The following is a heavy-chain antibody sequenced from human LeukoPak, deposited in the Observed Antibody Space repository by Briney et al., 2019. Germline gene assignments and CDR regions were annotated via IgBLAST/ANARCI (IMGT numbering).Heavy chain of an antibody. CDR1: GGSISSTSYY. CDR2: IYYSGST. CDR3: ATVAGSGYCEY. V-gene: IGHV4-61*05. Sequence: PSETLSLTCVVSGGSISSTSYYWSWIRQPPGKGLEWIGYIYYSGSTNYNPSLKSRVTISVDTSKNQFSLKLSSVTAADTAVYYCATVAGSGYCEYWGQGTLVTVSS. J-gene: IGHJ4*02. D-gene: IGHD6-13*01.